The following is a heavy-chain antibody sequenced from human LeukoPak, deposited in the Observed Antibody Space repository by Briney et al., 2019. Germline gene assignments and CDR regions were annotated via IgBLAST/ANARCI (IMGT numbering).Heavy chain of an antibody. Sequence: PSETLSLTCAVYGGSFSGYYWNWIRQPPGKGLEWIGEINHSESTNYNPSLKNRVTISVDMSKNQFSLKLSYVRAADTAVSYCARGGRSGFVVVPGPKRGRSYFDYWGQGSLVSVSS. D-gene: IGHD2-2*01. V-gene: IGHV4-34*01. CDR2: INHSEST. J-gene: IGHJ4*02. CDR3: ARGGRSGFVVVPGPKRGRSYFDY. CDR1: GGSFSGYY.